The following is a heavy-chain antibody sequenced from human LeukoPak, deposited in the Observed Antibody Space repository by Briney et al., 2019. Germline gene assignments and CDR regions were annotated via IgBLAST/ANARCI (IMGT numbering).Heavy chain of an antibody. D-gene: IGHD6-13*01. CDR1: GGSISSYY. CDR3: ARDFVNEAAGSLEFDP. V-gene: IGHV4-59*12. J-gene: IGHJ5*02. Sequence: PSETLSLTCTVSGGSISSYYWSWIRQPPGKGLEWIGYSYYSGSTNYNPSLKSRVTISVDTSKNQYSLKLSSVTAADTAVYYCARDFVNEAAGSLEFDPWGQGTLVTVSS. CDR2: SYYSGST.